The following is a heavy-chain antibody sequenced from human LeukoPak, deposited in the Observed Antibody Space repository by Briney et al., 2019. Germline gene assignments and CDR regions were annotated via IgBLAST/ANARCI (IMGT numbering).Heavy chain of an antibody. Sequence: GGSLRLSCAASGFTFSSYSMNWVRQAPGKGLEWVSYISSSSSTIYYADSVKGRFTISRDNAKDSLYLQMNSLRAEDTAVYYCARATSGFWSGYGSGYYMDVWGKGTTVTVSS. D-gene: IGHD3-3*01. CDR2: ISSSSSTI. CDR1: GFTFSSYS. V-gene: IGHV3-48*01. J-gene: IGHJ6*03. CDR3: ARATSGFWSGYGSGYYMDV.